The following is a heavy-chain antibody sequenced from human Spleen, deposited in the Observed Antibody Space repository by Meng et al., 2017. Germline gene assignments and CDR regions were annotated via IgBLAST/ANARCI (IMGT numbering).Heavy chain of an antibody. V-gene: IGHV4-4*02. D-gene: IGHD5-18*01. CDR1: GGSISSSNW. Sequence: QVHLQERGPGLGKPSGTLSLTCAVSGGSISSSNWWSWVRQPPGKGLEWIGEIYHSGSTNYNPSLKSRVTISVDKSKNQFSLKLSSVTAADTAVYYCASVSNTADLHGDYWGQGTLVTASS. CDR2: IYHSGST. CDR3: ASVSNTADLHGDY. J-gene: IGHJ4*02.